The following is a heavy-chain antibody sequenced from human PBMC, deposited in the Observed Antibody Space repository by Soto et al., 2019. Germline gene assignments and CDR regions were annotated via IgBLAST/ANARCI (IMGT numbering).Heavy chain of an antibody. CDR2: IYYSGST. D-gene: IGHD2-8*01. Sequence: SEALSLTCTVSGGSISSGGYYWSWIRQDPGKGLEWIGYIYYSGSTYYNPSLKSRVTISVDTSKNQFSLKLSSVTAADTAVYYCARERRMNYYYYYMDVWGKGTTVTVSS. CDR3: ARERRMNYYYYYMDV. CDR1: GGSISSGGYY. V-gene: IGHV4-31*03. J-gene: IGHJ6*03.